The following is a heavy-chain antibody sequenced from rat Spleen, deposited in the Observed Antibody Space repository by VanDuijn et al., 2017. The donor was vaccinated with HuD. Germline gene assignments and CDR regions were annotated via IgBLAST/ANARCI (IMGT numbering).Heavy chain of an antibody. V-gene: IGHV3-3*01. Sequence: QLQESGPGLVKPSQSLSLSCSVTVYSITSSYRWNWIRKFPGNKLEWMGYINGAGSTNYNPSLKSRISITRDTSKNQFFLQLNSVTTEDTATYYCARSNPFDYWGQGVMVTVSS. CDR2: INGAGST. CDR3: ARSNPFDY. J-gene: IGHJ2*01. CDR1: VYSITSSYR. D-gene: IGHD3-4*01.